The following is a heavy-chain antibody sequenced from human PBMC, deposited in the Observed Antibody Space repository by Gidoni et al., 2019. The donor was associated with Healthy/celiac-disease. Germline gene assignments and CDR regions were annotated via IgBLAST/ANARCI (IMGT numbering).Heavy chain of an antibody. D-gene: IGHD3-22*01. V-gene: IGHV2-26*01. Sequence: QVTLKESGPVLVKPTETLTLTCPVSGFSLSNARMGVSWIRQPPGKALEWLAHIFSNDEKSYSTSLKSRLTIAKDTSKSQVVLTMTNMDPVDTATYYCARMSRYYYDSSGYHDYWGQGTLVTVSS. CDR1: GFSLSNARMG. CDR2: IFSNDEK. CDR3: ARMSRYYYDSSGYHDY. J-gene: IGHJ4*02.